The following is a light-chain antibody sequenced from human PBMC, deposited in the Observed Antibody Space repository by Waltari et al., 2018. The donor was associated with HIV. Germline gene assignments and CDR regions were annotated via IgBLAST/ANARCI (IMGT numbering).Light chain of an antibody. Sequence: QSALTQPASVSGSPGQSITISCTGTSSDFGFYNFVSWYQHPPGQAPKLIIFDVSKRPSGVSYRFSASKSDNTASLTISGLQAEDEADYYCSSYLSSSSRVFGTGTKVTVL. CDR2: DVS. V-gene: IGLV2-14*03. CDR1: SSDFGFYNF. J-gene: IGLJ1*01. CDR3: SSYLSSSSRV.